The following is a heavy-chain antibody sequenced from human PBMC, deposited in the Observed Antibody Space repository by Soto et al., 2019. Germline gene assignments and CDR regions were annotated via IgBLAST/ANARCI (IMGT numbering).Heavy chain of an antibody. D-gene: IGHD3-3*01. Sequence: QVQLVESGGGVVQPGRSLRLSCAASGFTFSSYGMHWVRQAPGKGLEWVAVIWYDGSNKYYADSVKGRFTISRDNSKNTLYLQMNSLRAEDTAVYYCARGKRVVPNYYYYYMDVWGKGTTVTVSS. CDR3: ARGKRVVPNYYYYYMDV. V-gene: IGHV3-33*01. CDR1: GFTFSSYG. J-gene: IGHJ6*03. CDR2: IWYDGSNK.